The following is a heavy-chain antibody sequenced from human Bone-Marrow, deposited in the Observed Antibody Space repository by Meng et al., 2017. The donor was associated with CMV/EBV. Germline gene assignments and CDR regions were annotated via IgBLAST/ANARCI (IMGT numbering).Heavy chain of an antibody. CDR3: ARDSSSWGVHYYYGMDV. Sequence: ASVKVSCKTSGYTFTGYYIHWVRQAPGQGLEWMGWINPNSGDTNCTRKFQGRVTMTRDTSISTAYMELSRLRSDDTAVYYCARDSSSWGVHYYYGMDVWGQGTTVTVPS. V-gene: IGHV1-2*02. D-gene: IGHD6-13*01. J-gene: IGHJ6*02. CDR1: GYTFTGYY. CDR2: INPNSGDT.